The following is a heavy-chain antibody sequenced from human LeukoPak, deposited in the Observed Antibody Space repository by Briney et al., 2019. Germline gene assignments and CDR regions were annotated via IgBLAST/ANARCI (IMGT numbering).Heavy chain of an antibody. J-gene: IGHJ5*02. CDR3: ATAGRRIAARPDRPRSNWFDP. Sequence: PSETLSLTCAAYGGSFSGYYWSWIRQPPGKGLEWIGEINHSGSTDYDPSLKSRVTISLDTSKNQFSLKLSSVTAADTAVYYCATAGRRIAARPDRPRSNWFDPWGQGTLVTVSS. V-gene: IGHV4-34*01. D-gene: IGHD6-6*01. CDR1: GGSFSGYY. CDR2: INHSGST.